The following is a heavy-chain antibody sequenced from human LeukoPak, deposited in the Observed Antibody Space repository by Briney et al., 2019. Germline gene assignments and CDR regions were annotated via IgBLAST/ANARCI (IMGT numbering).Heavy chain of an antibody. CDR3: ARGYTVTTSDY. D-gene: IGHD4-11*01. J-gene: IGHJ4*02. CDR1: GFTFSNYG. V-gene: IGHV3-30*03. Sequence: AGGSLRLSCAASGFTFSNYGMHWVRQAPGKGLEWVTLISYDGSNKYYADSVKGRFTISRDNAKNSLYLQMNSLRAEDTAVYYCARGYTVTTSDYWGQGTLVTVSS. CDR2: ISYDGSNK.